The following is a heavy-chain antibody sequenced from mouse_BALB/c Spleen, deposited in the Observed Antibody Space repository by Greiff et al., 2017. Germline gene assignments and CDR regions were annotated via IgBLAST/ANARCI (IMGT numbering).Heavy chain of an antibody. CDR2: ISSGGST. CDR3: ARASYDYGSFDY. V-gene: IGHV5-6-5*01. Sequence: EVKLMESGGGLVKPGGSLKLSCAASGFTFSSYAMSWVRQTPEKRLEWVASISSGGSTYYPDSVKGRFTISRDNARNILYLQMSSLRSEDTAMYYCARASYDYGSFDYWGQGTTLTVSS. J-gene: IGHJ2*01. D-gene: IGHD2-4*01. CDR1: GFTFSSYA.